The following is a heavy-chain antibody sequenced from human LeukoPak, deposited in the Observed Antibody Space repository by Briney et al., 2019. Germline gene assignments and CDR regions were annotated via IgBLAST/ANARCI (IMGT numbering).Heavy chain of an antibody. CDR3: TRTVNSASDF. D-gene: IGHD4-23*01. V-gene: IGHV3-7*03. J-gene: IGHJ4*02. CDR2: IKQDGSEK. CDR1: GFTFSSYW. Sequence: GGSLRLSCAASGFTFSSYWMTWVRQAPGKGLEWVANIKQDGSEKYYVDSVKGRFTISRDNAKNSLYLQMNSLRIDDTAMYYCTRTVNSASDFWGQGTLVTVSS.